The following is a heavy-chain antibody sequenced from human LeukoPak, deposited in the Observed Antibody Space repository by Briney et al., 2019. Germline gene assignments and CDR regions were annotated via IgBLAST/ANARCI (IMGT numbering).Heavy chain of an antibody. J-gene: IGHJ3*02. V-gene: IGHV3-66*01. D-gene: IGHD2-15*01. CDR2: IYSGGST. CDR3: ARVRGCSGGSCYSDAFDI. Sequence: AGGSLRLSCAASGFTFSSYEMSWVRQAPGKGLEWVSVIYSGGSTYYADSVKGRFTISRDNSKNTLYLQMNSLRAEDTAVYYCARVRGCSGGSCYSDAFDIWGQGTMVTVSS. CDR1: GFTFSSYE.